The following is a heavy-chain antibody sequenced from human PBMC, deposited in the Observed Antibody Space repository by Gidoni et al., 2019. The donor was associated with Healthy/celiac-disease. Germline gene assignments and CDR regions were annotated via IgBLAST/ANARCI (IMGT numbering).Heavy chain of an antibody. CDR1: GFTSSDDY. CDR2: ISSSGSTI. Sequence: QVQLVESGGGLVKPGGSLRLSCAASGFTSSDDYTSWICQAPGKGLEWVSYISSSGSTIYYADSVKGRFTISRDNAKNSLYLQMNSLRAEDTAVYYCARDGITMVRGVIRGRWFDPWGQGTLVTVSS. J-gene: IGHJ5*02. V-gene: IGHV3-11*01. D-gene: IGHD3-10*01. CDR3: ARDGITMVRGVIRGRWFDP.